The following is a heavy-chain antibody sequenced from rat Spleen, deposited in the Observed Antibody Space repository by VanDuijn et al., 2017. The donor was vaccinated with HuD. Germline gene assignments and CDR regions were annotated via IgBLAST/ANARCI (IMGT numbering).Heavy chain of an antibody. Sequence: EVQLVESGGGLVQPGRSLKLSCTASGFTFSSYGLHWIRQAPTKGLEWVATISYGDSSGHSSTYYRDSVKGRFTISTDNAKSTLSLQMDSLRSEDTATYYCARRHYGYTDYFDYWGQGVMVTVSS. CDR3: ARRHYGYTDYFDY. D-gene: IGHD1-9*01. CDR2: ISYGDSSGHSST. J-gene: IGHJ2*01. V-gene: IGHV5-19*01. CDR1: GFTFSSYG.